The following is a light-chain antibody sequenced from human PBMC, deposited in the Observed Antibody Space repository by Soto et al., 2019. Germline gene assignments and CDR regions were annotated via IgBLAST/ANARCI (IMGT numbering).Light chain of an antibody. V-gene: IGKV3-20*01. CDR1: QSVGRNF. CDR3: HQYAASPLT. CDR2: GAS. Sequence: EIVLTQSPGTLSLSPGESTTLSCRASQSVGRNFLAWDQQKPGRAPRLLIHGASYRATGVPDRFSGSGSETDFTLTISRLEPEDFAVYYCHQYAASPLTFGGGTKVEIK. J-gene: IGKJ4*01.